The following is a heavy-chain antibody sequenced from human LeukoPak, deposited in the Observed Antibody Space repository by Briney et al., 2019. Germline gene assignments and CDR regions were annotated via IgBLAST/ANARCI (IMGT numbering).Heavy chain of an antibody. Sequence: GGSLRLSCAASGFTFSHYWMSWVRQAPGKGLEWLANIKQDGSEKYYVDSVKGRFTISRDNAKNSLYLQMNSQRAEDTAIYYCARDQGALDIWGQGTMVTVSS. CDR3: ARDQGALDI. CDR2: IKQDGSEK. CDR1: GFTFSHYW. V-gene: IGHV3-7*01. J-gene: IGHJ3*02.